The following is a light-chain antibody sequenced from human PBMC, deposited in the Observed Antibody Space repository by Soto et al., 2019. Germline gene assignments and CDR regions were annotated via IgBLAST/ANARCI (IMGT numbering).Light chain of an antibody. CDR2: KAS. V-gene: IGKV1-5*03. CDR3: QQYSTYPYI. Sequence: DIRMTQSAATLSASVGDRVTITWRASQSINRWLAWYQQKKGKAPKLLIYKASTLESGVPSRFSGGGIGTEFYLSISSLQPDDFATYYCQQYSTYPYIFGQGTKVDIK. J-gene: IGKJ2*01. CDR1: QSINRW.